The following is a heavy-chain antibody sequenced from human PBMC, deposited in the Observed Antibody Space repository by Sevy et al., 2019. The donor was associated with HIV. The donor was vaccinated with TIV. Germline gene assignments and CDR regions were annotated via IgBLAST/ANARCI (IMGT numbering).Heavy chain of an antibody. Sequence: ASVKVSCKASGYTFTGYFMHWVRQAPGQGLEWMGWINPNSGDTNCAQKFQGRVTMTRDTSINTAYMELSRLRSDDTALYYGARDVGYCRGGSCHGYPQNVGPIDYWGQGTLVTVSS. CDR3: ARDVGYCRGGSCHGYPQNVGPIDY. V-gene: IGHV1-2*02. CDR2: INPNSGDT. CDR1: GYTFTGYF. D-gene: IGHD2-15*01. J-gene: IGHJ4*02.